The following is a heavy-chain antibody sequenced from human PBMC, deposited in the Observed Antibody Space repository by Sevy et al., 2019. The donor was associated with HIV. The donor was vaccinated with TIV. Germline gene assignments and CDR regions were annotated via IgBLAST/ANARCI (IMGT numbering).Heavy chain of an antibody. CDR2: ISFDGSHK. Sequence: GGSLRLSCVASAFTFSTYGMHWVRQAPGKGLEWVSVISFDGSHKYYADSVKGRCTVSRANSKNTLNLQMNSRRAEDTAVYYCARDLRPHLLYSDFWSGYSGMDVWGQGTTVTVSS. J-gene: IGHJ6*02. D-gene: IGHD3-3*01. CDR1: AFTFSTYG. CDR3: ARDLRPHLLYSDFWSGYSGMDV. V-gene: IGHV3-30*03.